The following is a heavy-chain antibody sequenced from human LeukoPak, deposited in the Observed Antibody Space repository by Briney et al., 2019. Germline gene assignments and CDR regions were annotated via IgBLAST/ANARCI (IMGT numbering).Heavy chain of an antibody. D-gene: IGHD3-3*01. J-gene: IGHJ4*02. CDR2: INPNSGGT. Sequence: ASVKVSCKASGYTFTGYYMHWVRQAPGQGLEWMGWINPNSGGTNYAQKLQGRVTMTRDTSISTAYMELSRLRSDDTAVYYCARGDTIFGVVIGYFDYWGQGTLVTVSS. CDR1: GYTFTGYY. V-gene: IGHV1-2*02. CDR3: ARGDTIFGVVIGYFDY.